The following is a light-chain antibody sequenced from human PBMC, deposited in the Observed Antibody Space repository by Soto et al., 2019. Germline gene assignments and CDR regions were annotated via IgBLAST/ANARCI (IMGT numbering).Light chain of an antibody. CDR1: QSISSW. J-gene: IGKJ4*01. Sequence: EIQMTQSPSTLSASLGDRVTFTCRASQSISSWLAWYQQKPGKAPKLLIYKASSLESGVPSRFSGSGSGTEFTLTISSLQPDDFATYYCQQYGSFSPITFGGGTKVDIK. CDR3: QQYGSFSPIT. CDR2: KAS. V-gene: IGKV1-5*03.